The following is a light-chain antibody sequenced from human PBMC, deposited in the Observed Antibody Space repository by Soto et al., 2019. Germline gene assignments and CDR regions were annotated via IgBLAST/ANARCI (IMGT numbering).Light chain of an antibody. Sequence: EIVMTQSPVTLSVSPGERANLSCRASQSVTNSLAWYQQKPGQAPSLLIYGASTRATGVPARFSGSGSGTDFTLTISRLEPEDFAVYYCQQYHSSPRTFGQGTKVDIK. CDR2: GAS. J-gene: IGKJ1*01. CDR3: QQYHSSPRT. V-gene: IGKV3-15*01. CDR1: QSVTNS.